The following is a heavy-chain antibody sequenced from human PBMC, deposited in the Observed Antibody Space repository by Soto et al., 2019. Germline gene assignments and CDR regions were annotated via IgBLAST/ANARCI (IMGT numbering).Heavy chain of an antibody. Sequence: GGSLRLSCAASGFTFSSYAMHWVRQAPGKGLEWVAVISYDGSNKYYADSVKGRFTISRDNSKNTLYLQMNSLRAEDTAVYYCARKHVDTAMVTSKNYYYYGMDVWGQGTTVTVSS. CDR1: GFTFSSYA. D-gene: IGHD5-18*01. CDR3: ARKHVDTAMVTSKNYYYYGMDV. J-gene: IGHJ6*02. V-gene: IGHV3-30-3*01. CDR2: ISYDGSNK.